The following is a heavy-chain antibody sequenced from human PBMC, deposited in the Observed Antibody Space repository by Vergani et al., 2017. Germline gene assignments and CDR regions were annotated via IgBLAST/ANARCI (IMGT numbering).Heavy chain of an antibody. CDR3: AKTHDFSSLYSSYNWFDP. Sequence: EKQLVQSGSETQKPGESLKISCQAFGYIFSNYWIAWVRQRPGKGLEWMGIIYAGDSDVRYSPSFQGQVTMSVDKSLSTAYLQWSSLKASDTATYYCAKTHDFSSLYSSYNWFDPWGQGTQVTVSS. D-gene: IGHD3-3*01. CDR1: GYIFSNYW. J-gene: IGHJ5*02. V-gene: IGHV5-51*01. CDR2: IYAGDSDV.